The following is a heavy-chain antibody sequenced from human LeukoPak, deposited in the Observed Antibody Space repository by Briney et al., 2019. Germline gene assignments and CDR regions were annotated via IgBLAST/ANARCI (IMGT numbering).Heavy chain of an antibody. CDR2: IIPILGIA. Sequence: SVKVSCKASGYTFTSYGISWVRQAPGQGLEWMGRIIPILGIANYAQKFQGRVTITADKSTSTAYVELSSLRSEDTAVYYCVWLEEDFDYWGQGTLVTVSS. CDR1: GYTFTSYG. D-gene: IGHD3-10*01. V-gene: IGHV1-69*04. CDR3: VWLEEDFDY. J-gene: IGHJ4*02.